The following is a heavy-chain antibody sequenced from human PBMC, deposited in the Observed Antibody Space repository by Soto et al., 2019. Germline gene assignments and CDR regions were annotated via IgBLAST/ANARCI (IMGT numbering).Heavy chain of an antibody. V-gene: IGHV3-23*01. CDR2: ISGSGDST. D-gene: IGHD1-26*01. J-gene: IGHJ4*02. CDR3: ARRGSGSYYDY. CDR1: GFTFSSYA. Sequence: EVQLLESGGGLVQPGGSLRLSCAASGFTFSSYAMRWVRQAPVKGLEWVSAISGSGDSTYYADSVKGRFTISRDKSKNTLYLPMNSRRAEDTAVYYCARRGSGSYYDYWGQGTLVTVSS.